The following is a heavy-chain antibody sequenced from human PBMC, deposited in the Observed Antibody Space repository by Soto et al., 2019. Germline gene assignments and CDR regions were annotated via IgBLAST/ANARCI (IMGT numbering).Heavy chain of an antibody. CDR1: GFTFSSYG. J-gene: IGHJ4*02. CDR3: ARMGGYSGYDKTFNFDY. Sequence: QVQLVESGGGVVQPGRSLRLSCAASGFTFSSYGMHWVRQAPGKGLEWVAVIWYDGSNKYYADSVKGRFTISRDNSKNTLYLQMNSLRAEDTAVYYCARMGGYSGYDKTFNFDYWGQGTLVTVSS. V-gene: IGHV3-33*01. CDR2: IWYDGSNK. D-gene: IGHD5-12*01.